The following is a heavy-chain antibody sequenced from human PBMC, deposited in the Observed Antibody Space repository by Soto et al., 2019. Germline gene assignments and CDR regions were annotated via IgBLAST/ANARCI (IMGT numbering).Heavy chain of an antibody. CDR3: ANDIAVAQWYYFDY. J-gene: IGHJ4*02. Sequence: EVQLVESGGGLVQPGRSLRLSCAASGFTFDDYAMHWVRQAPGKGLEWVSGISWNSGSIGYADSVKGRFTISRDNAKNSLYLQMNSLRAEDTALYYCANDIAVAQWYYFDYWGQGTLVTVSS. V-gene: IGHV3-9*01. CDR2: ISWNSGSI. D-gene: IGHD6-19*01. CDR1: GFTFDDYA.